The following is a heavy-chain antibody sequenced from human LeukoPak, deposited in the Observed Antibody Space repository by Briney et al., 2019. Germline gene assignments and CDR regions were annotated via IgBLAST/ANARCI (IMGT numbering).Heavy chain of an antibody. J-gene: IGHJ4*02. Sequence: GGSLRLSCAASGFTFSSYAMSWVRQAPGKGLEWVSAISSSGDNTSYADSVKGRFTISRDNSRNTLYPQMSSLRVEDTALYYCAKDPRASSGYWGQGTLVTVSS. D-gene: IGHD6-6*01. CDR1: GFTFSSYA. CDR2: ISSSGDNT. V-gene: IGHV3-23*01. CDR3: AKDPRASSGY.